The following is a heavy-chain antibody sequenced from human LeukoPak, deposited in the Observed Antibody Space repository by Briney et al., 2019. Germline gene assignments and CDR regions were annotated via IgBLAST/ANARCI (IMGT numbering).Heavy chain of an antibody. V-gene: IGHV3-15*07. CDR2: IKSKTDGGTT. J-gene: IGHJ4*02. CDR1: GFTFSNAW. CDR3: TTDLKYYYDSSGPDY. Sequence: GGSLRLSRAASGFTFSNAWMNWVRQAPGKGLEWVGRIKSKTDGGTTDYAAPVKGRFTISRDDSKNTLYLQMNSLKTEDTAVYYCTTDLKYYYDSSGPDYWGQGTLVTVSS. D-gene: IGHD3-22*01.